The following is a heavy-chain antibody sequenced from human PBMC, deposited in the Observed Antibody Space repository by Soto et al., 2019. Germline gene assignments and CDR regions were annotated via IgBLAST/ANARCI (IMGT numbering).Heavy chain of an antibody. CDR3: ARDDYSTYFDY. CDR2: INPSGGST. V-gene: IGHV1-46*01. Sequence: QVQLAQSGAEVKKPGASVTVSCETSGYTFSSYYMHWVRQAPGQGLEWMGFINPSGGSTTSAQKFQGRLTVTRDTYTNTVYMELSSLTSEDTAVYYCARDDYSTYFDYWGQGTLVTVSS. D-gene: IGHD4-4*01. CDR1: GYTFSSYY. J-gene: IGHJ4*02.